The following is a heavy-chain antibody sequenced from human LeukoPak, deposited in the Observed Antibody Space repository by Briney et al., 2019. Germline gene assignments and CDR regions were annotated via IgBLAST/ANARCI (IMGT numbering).Heavy chain of an antibody. J-gene: IGHJ4*02. CDR3: VKAQYDFWSGLDY. CDR2: ISGNGGST. V-gene: IGHV3-64D*09. CDR1: GFTFSRYP. Sequence: PGGSLRLSCSASGFTFSRYPMHWVRQAPGKGLEYVSAISGNGGSTYYADSVKGRFTISRDNSKNTLYLQMSSLRTEGTAIYYCVKAQYDFWSGLDYWGQGTLVTVSS. D-gene: IGHD3-3*01.